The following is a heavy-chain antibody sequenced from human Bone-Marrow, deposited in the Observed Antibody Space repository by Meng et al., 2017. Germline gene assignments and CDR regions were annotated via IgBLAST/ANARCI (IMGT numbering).Heavy chain of an antibody. CDR2: IIPIFGTA. CDR1: GGTFSSYA. CDR3: ARVYEYSSSWYQRWFDP. V-gene: IGHV1-69*05. Sequence: QGQLWQSGAEVKKPGSWVKAPCKAAGGTFSSYAISWVRTAPGQGLEWMGGIIPIFGTANYAQKFQGRVTITTDESTSTAYMELSSLRSEDTAVYYCARVYEYSSSWYQRWFDPWGQGTLVTVSS. D-gene: IGHD6-13*01. J-gene: IGHJ5*02.